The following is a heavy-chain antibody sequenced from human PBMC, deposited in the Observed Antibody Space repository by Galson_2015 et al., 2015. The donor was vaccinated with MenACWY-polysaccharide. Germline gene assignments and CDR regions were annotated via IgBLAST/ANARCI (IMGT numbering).Heavy chain of an antibody. D-gene: IGHD3-22*01. CDR1: GYTFGSYA. V-gene: IGHV7-4-1*02. CDR2: INTNTGNP. J-gene: IGHJ3*02. Sequence: SVKVSCKASGYTFGSYAMNWVRQAPGQGLEWMGWINTNTGNPTSAPGFTGRFVFSLDTSVSTAHLQISSLKAEDTAVYYCARESEYYDSFDGFDIWGQGTMVTVS. CDR3: ARESEYYDSFDGFDI.